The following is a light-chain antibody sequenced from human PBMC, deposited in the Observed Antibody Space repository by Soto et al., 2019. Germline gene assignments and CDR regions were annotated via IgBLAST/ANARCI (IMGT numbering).Light chain of an antibody. CDR1: QDMSNY. CDR3: QQYDSYSLT. J-gene: IGKJ4*01. CDR2: AAS. V-gene: IGKV1-16*01. Sequence: DIQITQSPSSLSASVGDRVSITCQASQDMSNYLNWYQQKPGKAPKLLIYAASTLQSGVPSRFSGSGSGTEFTLNIRRLKTEEFATYYCQQYDSYSLTFGGGTKGDIK.